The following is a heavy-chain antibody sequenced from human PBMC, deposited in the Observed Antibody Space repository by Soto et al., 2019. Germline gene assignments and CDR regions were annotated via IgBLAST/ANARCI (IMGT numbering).Heavy chain of an antibody. CDR3: AKDRGQSCGFYYYRGMEV. CDR2: ISSGGSNR. V-gene: IGHV3-30*18. D-gene: IGHD5-18*01. Sequence: QVQLVESGGGVVQPGRSLRLSCVVSGFSLSSYGMHWVRQAPGKGLEWVAVISSGGSNRYYADSVKGRFTISKDTSKKTLLREMSSLRAEDTALYYGAKDRGQSCGFYYYRGMEVWGHGTTVTVST. J-gene: IGHJ6*01. CDR1: GFSLSSYG.